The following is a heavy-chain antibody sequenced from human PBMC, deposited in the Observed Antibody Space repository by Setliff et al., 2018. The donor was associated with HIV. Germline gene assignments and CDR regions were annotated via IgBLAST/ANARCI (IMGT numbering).Heavy chain of an antibody. CDR3: AAWGPRYTYAPFFFDS. J-gene: IGHJ4*02. CDR2: IYHSGST. V-gene: IGHV4-34*08. D-gene: IGHD2-2*01. Sequence: SETLSLTCAVYGETFSGYYWSWIRQTPGKGLEWIGSIYHSGSTNYSPSLKSRVTISVDTSKNQFSLRLSSVTAADTAVYYCAAWGPRYTYAPFFFDSWGQGTLVTVSS. CDR1: GETFSGYY.